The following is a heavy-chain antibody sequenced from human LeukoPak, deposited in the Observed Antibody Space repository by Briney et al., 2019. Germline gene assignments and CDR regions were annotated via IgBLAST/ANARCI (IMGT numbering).Heavy chain of an antibody. CDR3: ARSSSRSSGYYGLTEYFQH. CDR2: ISYDGSNK. V-gene: IGHV3-30-3*01. Sequence: GGSLRLSCAASGFTFSSYAMHWVRQAPGKGLEWVAVISYDGSNKYYADSVKGRFTISRDNSKSTLYLQMNSLRAEDTAVYYCARSSSRSSGYYGLTEYFQHWGQGTLVTVSS. J-gene: IGHJ1*01. CDR1: GFTFSSYA. D-gene: IGHD3-22*01.